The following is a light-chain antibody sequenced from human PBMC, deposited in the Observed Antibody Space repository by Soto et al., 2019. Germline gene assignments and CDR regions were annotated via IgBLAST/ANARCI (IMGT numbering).Light chain of an antibody. J-gene: IGKJ4*01. CDR2: GAS. CDR1: QTVGTN. V-gene: IGKV3D-15*01. CDR3: QQYNNWGLA. Sequence: IVMTQSPATLSVSPGEGVTLSCRASQTVGTNLAWYQQRPGQAPRLLIYGASTRATGVPASFSGSGSGTDFTLTIKSLQSEDFAVYFCQQYNNWGLAFGGGTKVEI.